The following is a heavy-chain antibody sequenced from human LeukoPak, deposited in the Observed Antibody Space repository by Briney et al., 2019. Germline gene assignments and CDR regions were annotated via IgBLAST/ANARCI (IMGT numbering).Heavy chain of an antibody. V-gene: IGHV3-74*01. J-gene: IGHJ4*02. D-gene: IGHD1-26*01. CDR1: GFTFNNYW. Sequence: PGGSLRLSCAASGFTFNNYWMHWVRQGPGMGLVWVSRTNRDGRSTSYADSVKGRFTISRDNAKNTLYLQMNSLRAEDSAEYYCAREWDTGSYWVYFDYWGQGTLVTVSS. CDR2: TNRDGRST. CDR3: AREWDTGSYWVYFDY.